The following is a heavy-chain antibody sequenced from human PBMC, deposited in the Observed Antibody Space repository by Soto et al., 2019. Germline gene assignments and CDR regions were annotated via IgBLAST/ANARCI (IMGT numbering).Heavy chain of an antibody. Sequence: QVQLVQSGAEVKEVGSSVKVSCKPSGGTFNTYAFTWVRQAPVQWLEWMGGIIPIFRTTNYAQKFQGRVTIPPAESTSTGYMELSPLRSEDTAVYYCAIWDTLLYEGGEWLDPWGQGTLVTVSS. V-gene: IGHV1-69*01. J-gene: IGHJ5*02. D-gene: IGHD3-16*01. CDR2: IIPIFRTT. CDR1: GGTFNTYA. CDR3: AIWDTLLYEGGEWLDP.